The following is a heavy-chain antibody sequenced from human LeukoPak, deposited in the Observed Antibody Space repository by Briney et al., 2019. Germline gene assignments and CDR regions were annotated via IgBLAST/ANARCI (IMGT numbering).Heavy chain of an antibody. V-gene: IGHV1-3*03. CDR2: INAGNGNT. CDR1: GYTFTSYA. Sequence: GASVKVSCKASGYTFTSYAMHWVRQAPGQRLEWMGWINAGNGNTKYSQEFQGRVTITRDSSASTAYMELSSLRSEDMAMYYCARSHGPAAIVSAFDIWGQGTMATVSS. J-gene: IGHJ3*02. CDR3: ARSHGPAAIVSAFDI. D-gene: IGHD2-2*02.